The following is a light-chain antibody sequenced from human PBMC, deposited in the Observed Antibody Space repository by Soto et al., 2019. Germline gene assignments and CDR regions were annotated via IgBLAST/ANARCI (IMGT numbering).Light chain of an antibody. CDR1: SSEVGGYNY. J-gene: IGLJ2*01. Sequence: QSPLTQPASVSGSPGQSITISCTGTSSEVGGYNYVSWYQQHPGKAPKLMIYDVSNRPSGVSNRFSGSKSGNTASLTISGLQAEDEADYYCSSYTSSSTLEVFGGGTKLTVL. V-gene: IGLV2-14*01. CDR2: DVS. CDR3: SSYTSSSTLEV.